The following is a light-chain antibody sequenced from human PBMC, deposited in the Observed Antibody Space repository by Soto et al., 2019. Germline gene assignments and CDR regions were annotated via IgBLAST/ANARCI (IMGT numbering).Light chain of an antibody. J-gene: IGKJ5*01. CDR1: QSVSSY. CDR2: DAS. V-gene: IGKV3-11*01. Sequence: EIVITQSPSTLSVSPGERATLPCRASQSVSSYLAWYQQKPGQAPRLLIYDASNRATGIPARFSGSGSGTDFTLTISSLEPEDFAVYYCQQRSNWPPITFGQGTRLAIK. CDR3: QQRSNWPPIT.